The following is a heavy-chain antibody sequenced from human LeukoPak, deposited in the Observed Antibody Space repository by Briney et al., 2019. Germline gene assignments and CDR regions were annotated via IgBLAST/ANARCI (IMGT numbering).Heavy chain of an antibody. D-gene: IGHD3-22*01. Sequence: GGSLRLSCAASGFTFSTYAMYWVRQAPGKGLEWVAVISYDGSSKYYADSVKGRFTISRDNSKNTLYLQMNSLRAEDTAVYYCAKSGDDSSQGLDVWGKGTTVTVSS. CDR1: GFTFSTYA. J-gene: IGHJ6*04. CDR3: AKSGDDSSQGLDV. V-gene: IGHV3-30*04. CDR2: ISYDGSSK.